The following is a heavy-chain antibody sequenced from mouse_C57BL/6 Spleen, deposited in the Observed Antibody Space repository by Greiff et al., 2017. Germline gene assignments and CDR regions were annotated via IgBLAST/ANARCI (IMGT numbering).Heavy chain of an antibody. CDR3: ARSGGYYDYESAMDY. CDR1: GYAFSTYW. V-gene: IGHV1-80*01. Sequence: QVQLQQSGAELVKPGASVKISCKASGYAFSTYWMNWVKQRPGKGLEWIGQIYPGDGDTNYNGKFKGKATLTADKSSSTAYMQLSSLTSEDSAVYFCARSGGYYDYESAMDYWGQGTSVTVSS. D-gene: IGHD2-4*01. CDR2: IYPGDGDT. J-gene: IGHJ4*01.